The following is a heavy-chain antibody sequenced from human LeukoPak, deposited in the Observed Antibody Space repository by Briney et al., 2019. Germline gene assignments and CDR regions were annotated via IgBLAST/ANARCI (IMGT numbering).Heavy chain of an antibody. CDR3: ARESRFASSAFDI. CDR1: GGSISSSNW. J-gene: IGHJ3*02. V-gene: IGHV4-4*02. CDR2: IYHSGST. Sequence: SETLSLTCAVSGGSISSSNWWSWVRQPPGKGLEWIGEIYHSGSTYYNPSLKSRVTISVDTSKNQFSLKLSSVTAADTAVYYCARESRFASSAFDIWGQGTMVTVSS. D-gene: IGHD2-2*01.